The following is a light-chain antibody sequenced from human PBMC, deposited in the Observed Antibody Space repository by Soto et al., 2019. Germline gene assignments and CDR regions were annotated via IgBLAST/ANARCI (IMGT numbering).Light chain of an antibody. CDR3: QQDNNWPPWT. CDR2: GAS. J-gene: IGKJ1*01. CDR1: QSVSSN. Sequence: EIVMTQSPATLSVSPGERATLSCRASQSVSSNLAWYQQKPGQAPRHLIYGASTRATGITATFSGSGSGTEFTLTISSMQSEAFAVYYCQQDNNWPPWTFGQGTKVELK. V-gene: IGKV3-15*01.